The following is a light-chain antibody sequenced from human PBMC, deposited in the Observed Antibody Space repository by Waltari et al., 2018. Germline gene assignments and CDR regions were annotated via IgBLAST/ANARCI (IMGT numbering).Light chain of an antibody. CDR2: WAS. Sequence: DIVMTQSPDSLAVSLGERPPNNCTSSERVLYSSNNKNYLAWYQQKPGQPPKLLIYWASTRESGVPDRFSGSGSGTDFTLTISSLQAEDVAVYYCQQYYSTPPRTFGQGTKVEIK. CDR3: QQYYSTPPRT. J-gene: IGKJ1*01. CDR1: ERVLYSSNNKNY. V-gene: IGKV4-1*01.